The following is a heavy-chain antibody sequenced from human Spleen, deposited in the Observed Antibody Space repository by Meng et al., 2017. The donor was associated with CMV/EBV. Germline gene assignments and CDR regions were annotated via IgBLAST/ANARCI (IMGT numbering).Heavy chain of an antibody. CDR3: AGGSYE. J-gene: IGHJ4*02. CDR1: GFNFGDDG. Sequence: EVALGGVGAGVLCPGSSLRLACAASGFNFGDDGMSCVRQAPGKGLEGVSDINWNGGSTGYADSVKGRFTISRDNSKNTLYLQMNSLRAEDTAVYYCAGGSYEWGQGTMVTVSS. CDR2: INWNGGST. V-gene: IGHV3-20*04. D-gene: IGHD2-15*01.